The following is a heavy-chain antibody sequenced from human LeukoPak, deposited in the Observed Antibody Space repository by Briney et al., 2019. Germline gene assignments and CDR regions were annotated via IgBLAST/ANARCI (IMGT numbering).Heavy chain of an antibody. D-gene: IGHD3-10*01. CDR3: AKDKGYYGSGSYFYLDY. Sequence: PGGSLRLSCAASGFTFSSYGMHWVRQAPGKGLEWVAFIRYDGSNKYYADSVKGRFTISRDNSKNTLYLQMNSLRAEDTAVYYCAKDKGYYGSGSYFYLDYWGQGTLVTVSS. V-gene: IGHV3-30*02. CDR1: GFTFSSYG. CDR2: IRYDGSNK. J-gene: IGHJ4*02.